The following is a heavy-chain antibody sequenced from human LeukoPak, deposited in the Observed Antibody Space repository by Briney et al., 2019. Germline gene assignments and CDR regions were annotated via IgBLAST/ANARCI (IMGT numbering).Heavy chain of an antibody. Sequence: PGGSLRLSCTASGFTFSAYEMNWVRQAPGKGLEWLSFFGVSDTATHYADSVKGRFTISRDNAKNSLFLQMNSLRVDDTAVYYCVTDTPGVLDFDYWGQGTLVTVSS. J-gene: IGHJ4*02. CDR2: FGVSDTAT. CDR3: VTDTPGVLDFDY. CDR1: GFTFSAYE. V-gene: IGHV3-48*03.